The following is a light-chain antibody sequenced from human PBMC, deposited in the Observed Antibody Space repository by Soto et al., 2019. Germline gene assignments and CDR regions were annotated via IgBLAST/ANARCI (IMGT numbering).Light chain of an antibody. J-gene: IGLJ2*01. CDR1: SSDVGGYNY. CDR2: DVS. Sequence: QSALTQPASVSGSPGQSITISCTGTSSDVGGYNYVSWYQQHPGKAPKLMIYDVSNRPSGVSNRFSGSKSGNTASLTISGRQAEDEADYYCSSYTSSSTRGVFGGGTKLTVL. CDR3: SSYTSSSTRGV. V-gene: IGLV2-14*01.